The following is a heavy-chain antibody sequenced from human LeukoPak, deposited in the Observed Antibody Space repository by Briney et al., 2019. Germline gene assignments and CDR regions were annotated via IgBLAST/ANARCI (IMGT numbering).Heavy chain of an antibody. CDR1: GGSISSSSYY. D-gene: IGHD3-9*01. CDR3: ARVKRAILRYFDWFPAGAFDI. J-gene: IGHJ3*02. V-gene: IGHV4-39*07. Sequence: SETLSLTCTVSGGSISSSSYYWGWIRQPPGKGLEWIGSIYYSGSTYYNPSLKSRVTISVDTSKNQFSLKLSSVTAADTAVYYCARVKRAILRYFDWFPAGAFDIWGQGTMVTVSS. CDR2: IYYSGST.